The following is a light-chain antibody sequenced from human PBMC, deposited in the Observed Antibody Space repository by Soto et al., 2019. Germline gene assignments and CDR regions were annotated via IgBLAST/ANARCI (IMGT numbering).Light chain of an antibody. J-gene: IGLJ1*01. CDR1: SSDVGNYNL. CDR3: CSYTSGSTYV. Sequence: QSVLTQPASVSGSPGQSITISCTGTSSDVGNYNLVTWYQHNPGKAPKLLIYDVSKWPSGVSNRFSGSKSGNTASLTIFGLQAEDEADYYCCSYTSGSTYVFGTGTKVTVL. V-gene: IGLV2-23*02. CDR2: DVS.